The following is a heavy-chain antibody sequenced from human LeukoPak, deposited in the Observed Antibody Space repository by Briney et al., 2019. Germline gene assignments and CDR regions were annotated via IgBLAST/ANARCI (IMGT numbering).Heavy chain of an antibody. Sequence: ASVKVSCKASGYTFTSYAMHWVRQAPGQRLEWMGWINAGSGNTKYSQKFQGRVTITRDTSASTAYMELSSLRSEDTAVYYCARVAALVVGDAHFDYWGQGTLVTVSS. CDR2: INAGSGNT. V-gene: IGHV1-3*01. D-gene: IGHD2-15*01. CDR3: ARVAALVVGDAHFDY. J-gene: IGHJ4*02. CDR1: GYTFTSYA.